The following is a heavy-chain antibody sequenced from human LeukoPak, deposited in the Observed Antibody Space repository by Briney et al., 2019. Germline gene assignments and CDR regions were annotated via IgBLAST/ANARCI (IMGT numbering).Heavy chain of an antibody. CDR2: IHTSGST. J-gene: IGHJ4*02. D-gene: IGHD2-15*01. V-gene: IGHV4-59*10. CDR3: ARVICSGGSCRFDY. CDR1: GGSFSGYY. Sequence: KPSETLSLTCAVYGGSFSGYYWSWIRQPPGKGLEGIGRIHTSGSTNYNPSLKSRVTMSVDTSKNKFSLKLSSVTAADTAVYYCARVICSGGSCRFDYWGQGTLVTVSS.